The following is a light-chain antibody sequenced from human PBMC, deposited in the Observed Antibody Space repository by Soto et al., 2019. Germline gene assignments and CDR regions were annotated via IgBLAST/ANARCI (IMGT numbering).Light chain of an antibody. CDR3: QEYGSSSWT. V-gene: IGKV3-20*01. Sequence: ELVVTQSPGTLPLSPGERDTLSCRASQSVSSSYLSGYQQKPGQAPRLLIYGTSSRATAIPDRFSGSGSGTDFTLTISRLEPEDFAVYYCQEYGSSSWTFGQGTKVEIK. J-gene: IGKJ1*01. CDR2: GTS. CDR1: QSVSSSY.